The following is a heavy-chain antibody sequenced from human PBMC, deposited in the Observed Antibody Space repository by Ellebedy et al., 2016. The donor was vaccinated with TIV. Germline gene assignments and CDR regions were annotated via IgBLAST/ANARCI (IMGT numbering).Heavy chain of an antibody. CDR2: INQDATKT. D-gene: IGHD4-17*01. CDR3: ATDGSYGDYRFPAHAFTM. V-gene: IGHV3-7*01. CDR1: GFTLTNYW. J-gene: IGHJ3*02. Sequence: GGSLRLSCTASGFTLTNYWMTWVRQAPGKGLEWVANINQDATKTFYVDSVEGRFTISRDNAKNSLFLQMNSLRAEDTSVYYCATDGSYGDYRFPAHAFTMWGQGTMVTVSS.